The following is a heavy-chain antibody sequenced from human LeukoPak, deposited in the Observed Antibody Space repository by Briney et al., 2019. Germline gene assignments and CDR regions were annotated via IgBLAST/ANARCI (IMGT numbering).Heavy chain of an antibody. Sequence: SETLSLTCTVSGGSISSFYGSWIRQAAGKGRKWIGRFYTGGGTTYNPSLKSRVTISLDTSRNQLSLRLTSVTAADTAVYYCARGLVSEHSGDDLENFFESWGQGTLVTVSS. V-gene: IGHV4-4*07. CDR1: GGSISSFY. D-gene: IGHD5-12*01. CDR2: FYTGGGT. CDR3: ARGLVSEHSGDDLENFFES. J-gene: IGHJ4*02.